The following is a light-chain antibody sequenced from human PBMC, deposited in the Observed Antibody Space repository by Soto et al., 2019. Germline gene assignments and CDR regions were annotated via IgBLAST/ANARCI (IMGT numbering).Light chain of an antibody. J-gene: IGKJ5*01. CDR2: GAS. CDR3: QQYNSYPVT. CDR1: QSVSGN. Sequence: EIVMTQSPATLSVSPGERATLSCRASQSVSGNLAWYQQKPGQPPRLLIYGASTRATGIPARFSGSGSGTEFTLTISSLQSEDFATYYCQQYNSYPVTFGQGTRLEIK. V-gene: IGKV3-15*01.